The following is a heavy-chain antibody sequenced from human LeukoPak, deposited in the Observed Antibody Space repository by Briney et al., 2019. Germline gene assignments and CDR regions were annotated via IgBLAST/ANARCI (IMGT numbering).Heavy chain of an antibody. J-gene: IGHJ4*02. V-gene: IGHV4-34*01. D-gene: IGHD3-10*01. CDR3: ARGYGSGSYYEY. CDR1: GGSSSGYY. Sequence: SETLSLTCAVYGGSSSGYYWSWIRQPPGKGLEWIGEINRGGSTNYNPSLKNRVTMSVDMSKNQFSLKLSSVTAADTAVYYCARGYGSGSYYEYWGQGTLVTVSS. CDR2: INRGGST.